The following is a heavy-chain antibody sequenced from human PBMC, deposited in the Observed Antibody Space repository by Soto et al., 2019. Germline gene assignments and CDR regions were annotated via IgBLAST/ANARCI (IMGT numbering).Heavy chain of an antibody. CDR3: ATAYTRSGELDY. CDR2: IYYSGST. Sequence: QVQLQESGPGLVKPSETLSLTCTVSGGSISSYYWSWIRQPPGRGLEWIGYIYYSGSTNYNPSLKKRLTVSLVMSKRQCSMKLSSVTAADTAVYYRATAYTRSGELDYWAQGPLVTASA. J-gene: IGHJ4*02. V-gene: IGHV4-59*01. D-gene: IGHD3-10*01. CDR1: GGSISSYY.